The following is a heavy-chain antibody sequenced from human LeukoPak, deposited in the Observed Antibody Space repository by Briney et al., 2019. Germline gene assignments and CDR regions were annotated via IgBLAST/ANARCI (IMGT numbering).Heavy chain of an antibody. CDR1: GFSFSTYW. Sequence: GGSLRLSCAASGFSFSTYWMSWVRQAPGKGLEWVANIKEDGSEKYYVDSAKGRFTISRDNAKNSLYLQMNSLRAEDTAVYYCARARYFDYWGQGTLVTVSS. J-gene: IGHJ4*02. V-gene: IGHV3-7*01. CDR2: IKEDGSEK. CDR3: ARARYFDY.